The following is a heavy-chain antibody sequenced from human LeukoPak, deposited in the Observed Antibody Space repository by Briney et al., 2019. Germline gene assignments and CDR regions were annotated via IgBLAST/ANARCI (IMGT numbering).Heavy chain of an antibody. J-gene: IGHJ4*02. V-gene: IGHV3-23*01. CDR1: GFPFSSYS. D-gene: IGHD6-13*01. CDR2: IVGTTGTT. CDR3: VKDLSSWLPGVFDY. Sequence: GGSLRLSCAASGFPFSSYSMSWVRQAPGKGLEWVSGIVGTTGTTYYADSVQGRFTISRDNSKNTLYLEMNSLTAEDTAAYFCVKDLSSWLPGVFDYWGQGTLVTVSS.